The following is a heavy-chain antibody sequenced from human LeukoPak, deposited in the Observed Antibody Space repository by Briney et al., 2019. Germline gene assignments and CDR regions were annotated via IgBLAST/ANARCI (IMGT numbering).Heavy chain of an antibody. J-gene: IGHJ5*02. CDR2: IYHSGST. CDR3: ARDNWGADGFDP. D-gene: IGHD7-27*01. V-gene: IGHV4-38-2*02. CDR1: GYSISSGYY. Sequence: SETLSLTCTVSGYSISSGYYWGWIRQPPGKGLEWIGSIYHSGSTYYNPSLKSRVTISVDTSKNQFSLKLSSVTAADTAVYYCARDNWGADGFDPWGQGTLVTVSS.